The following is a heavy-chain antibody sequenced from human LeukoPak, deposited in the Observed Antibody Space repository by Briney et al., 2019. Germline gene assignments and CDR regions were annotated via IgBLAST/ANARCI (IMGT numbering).Heavy chain of an antibody. J-gene: IGHJ4*02. D-gene: IGHD1-26*01. CDR3: AKKTAAGRAPPPLFDY. V-gene: IGHV3-23*01. CDR1: GFTFSSYA. Sequence: GGSLRLSCAASGFTFSSYAMSWVRQAPGKGLEWVSAISGSGGSTYYADSVKGRFTISRDNSKNTLYLQMNSLRAEDTAVYYCAKKTAAGRAPPPLFDYWGQGTLVTVSS. CDR2: ISGSGGST.